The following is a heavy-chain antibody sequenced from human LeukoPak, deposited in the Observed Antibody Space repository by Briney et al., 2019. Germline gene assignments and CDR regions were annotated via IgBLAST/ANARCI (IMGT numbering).Heavy chain of an antibody. CDR2: IKPDGSAE. Sequence: RPGGSLRLSCATSGFTFSSNWMSWVRHAPGRGLDWVANIKPDGSAEYYAASVKGRFTVSRDNAKNSLYLQMNSLRVEDTAVYYWARGNHSSWHKWGQGTLVTVSS. CDR1: GFTFSSNW. J-gene: IGHJ4*02. D-gene: IGHD6-13*01. CDR3: ARGNHSSWHK. V-gene: IGHV3-7*01.